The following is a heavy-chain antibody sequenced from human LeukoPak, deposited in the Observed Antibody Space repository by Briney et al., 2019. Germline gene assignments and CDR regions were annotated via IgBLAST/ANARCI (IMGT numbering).Heavy chain of an antibody. Sequence: GGSLRLSCAASGFTFSNYAMNWVRQAPGKGLEWVSYISSSGSTIYYADSVKGRFTISRDNAKNSLYLQMNSLRAEDTAVYYCARVGIAAAGRDYWGQGTLVTVSS. CDR2: ISSSGSTI. D-gene: IGHD6-13*01. CDR3: ARVGIAAAGRDY. V-gene: IGHV3-48*03. CDR1: GFTFSNYA. J-gene: IGHJ4*02.